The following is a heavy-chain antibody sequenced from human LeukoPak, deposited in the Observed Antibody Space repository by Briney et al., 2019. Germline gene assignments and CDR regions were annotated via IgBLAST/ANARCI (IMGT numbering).Heavy chain of an antibody. V-gene: IGHV1-18*01. D-gene: IGHD4-4*01. CDR1: GYTFTSYG. CDR3: ARGQPTYSNFEYYYYGMDV. CDR2: ISAYNGNT. J-gene: IGHJ6*02. Sequence: ASVKVSCKASGYTFTSYGISWVRQAPGQGLEWMGWISAYNGNTNYAQKLQGRVTMTTDTSTSTAYMELRSLRSDDTAVYYCARGQPTYSNFEYYYYGMDVWGQGTTVTVSS.